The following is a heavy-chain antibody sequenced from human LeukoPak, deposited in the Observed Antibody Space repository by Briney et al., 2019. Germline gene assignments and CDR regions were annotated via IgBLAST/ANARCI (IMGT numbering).Heavy chain of an antibody. J-gene: IGHJ3*02. CDR2: IDSGGNT. CDR1: GFTVSSNY. CDR3: ARREAFDI. Sequence: GGSLRLSCAASGFTVSSNYMSWVRQAPGKGLEWVSVIDSGGNTYYADSVKGRFTISRDNSKNTVYFQMNSLRAEDTAVYYCARREAFDIWGQGTLATVSS. V-gene: IGHV3-66*04. D-gene: IGHD1-26*01.